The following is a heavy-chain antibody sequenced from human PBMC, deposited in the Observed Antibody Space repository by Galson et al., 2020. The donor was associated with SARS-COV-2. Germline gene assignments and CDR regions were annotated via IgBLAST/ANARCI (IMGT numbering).Heavy chain of an antibody. J-gene: IGHJ4*02. Sequence: GESLKISCAASGFTFSDHAMHWVRQAPGKGLEWVAQIFFDGSEKYYGDSVRGRFTISRDSSKNTVYLQMNSLRAEDTAVYYCARVAPSILYSYGWYYFDYWGQGTLVTVSS. CDR1: GFTFSDHA. CDR3: ARVAPSILYSYGWYYFDY. D-gene: IGHD5-18*01. V-gene: IGHV3-33*01. CDR2: IFFDGSEK.